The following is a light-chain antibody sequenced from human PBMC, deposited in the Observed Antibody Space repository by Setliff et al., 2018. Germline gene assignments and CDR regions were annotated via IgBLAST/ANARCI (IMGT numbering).Light chain of an antibody. CDR1: SSDVGAYNY. Sequence: QSALTQPASVSGSPGQSITISCTGTSSDVGAYNYVSWYQQHPGKAPKLMISAVSERPSGVPDRFSGSKSGNTASLTISGLQAEDEADYYCCSYAGTNIFYVFGTGTKVTVL. CDR3: CSYAGTNIFYV. CDR2: AVS. J-gene: IGLJ1*01. V-gene: IGLV2-11*01.